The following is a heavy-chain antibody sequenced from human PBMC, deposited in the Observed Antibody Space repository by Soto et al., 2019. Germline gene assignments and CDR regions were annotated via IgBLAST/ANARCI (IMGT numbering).Heavy chain of an antibody. J-gene: IGHJ6*02. V-gene: IGHV3-23*01. Sequence: GGSLRLSCAASGFTFSSYAMSWVRQAPGKGLEWVSAISGSGGSTYYADSVKGRFTISRDNSKNTLYLQMNSLRAEDTAVYYCANGALYYYYYYYGMDVWGQGTTVTVSS. CDR1: GFTFSSYA. D-gene: IGHD3-22*01. CDR3: ANGALYYYYYYYGMDV. CDR2: ISGSGGST.